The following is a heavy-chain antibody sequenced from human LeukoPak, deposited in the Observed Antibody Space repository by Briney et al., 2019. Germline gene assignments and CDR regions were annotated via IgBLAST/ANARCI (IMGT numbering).Heavy chain of an antibody. CDR1: GFTLDDYA. CDR3: ARDSTADLDY. V-gene: IGHV3-43*02. D-gene: IGHD6-19*01. J-gene: IGHJ4*02. CDR2: ISGDGDNT. Sequence: PGGSLRLSCVASGFTLDDYALHWVRQAPGKGLEWISLISGDGDNTYYADSVKGRFTISRDNAKKSVYLQMNSLRADDSALYYCARDSTADLDYWGQGTLVTVSS.